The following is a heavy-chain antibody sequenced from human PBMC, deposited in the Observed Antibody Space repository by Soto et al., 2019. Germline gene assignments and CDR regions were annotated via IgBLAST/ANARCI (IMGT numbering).Heavy chain of an antibody. CDR1: GGTFSSYA. CDR3: ARDRQWLVPHGSFDY. J-gene: IGHJ4*02. Sequence: SVKVSCKASGGTFSSYAISWVRQAPGQGLEWMGGIIPIFGTANYAQKFQGRVTITADESTSTAYMELSSLRSEDTAVYYCARDRQWLVPHGSFDYWGQGTLVTVSS. D-gene: IGHD6-19*01. CDR2: IIPIFGTA. V-gene: IGHV1-69*13.